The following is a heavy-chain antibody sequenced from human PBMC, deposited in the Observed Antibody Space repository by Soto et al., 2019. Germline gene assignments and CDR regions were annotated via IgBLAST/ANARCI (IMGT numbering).Heavy chain of an antibody. J-gene: IGHJ5*02. D-gene: IGHD2-21*02. Sequence: PSGTPALTRTVPWCSLNRGGFYWGLIRPPPGKGLEWIGYIYYSGSTYYNPSLKSRVTISVDTSKNQFSLKLSSVTAADTAVYYCARAMVVTQNWFDPWGQGTLVTVSS. CDR2: IYYSGST. CDR1: WCSLNRGGFY. CDR3: ARAMVVTQNWFDP. V-gene: IGHV4-30-4*01.